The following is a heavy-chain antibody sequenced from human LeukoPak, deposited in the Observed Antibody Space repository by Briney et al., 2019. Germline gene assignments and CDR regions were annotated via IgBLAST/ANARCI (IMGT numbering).Heavy chain of an antibody. CDR3: AKVPLTLIVRCCFDY. CDR2: IDSTGST. V-gene: IGHV3-66*01. D-gene: IGHD3-22*01. Sequence: GGSLRLSCAASGFTVSSNYMSWVRQAPGKGLEWVSFIDSTGSTYYADSVKGRFTISRDNSRNNLYLQMNSLRAEDTAVYYCAKVPLTLIVRCCFDYWGQGTLVTVSS. CDR1: GFTVSSNY. J-gene: IGHJ4*02.